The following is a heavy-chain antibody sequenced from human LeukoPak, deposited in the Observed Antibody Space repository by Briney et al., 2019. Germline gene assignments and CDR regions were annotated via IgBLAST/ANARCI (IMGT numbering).Heavy chain of an antibody. J-gene: IGHJ3*02. CDR2: IYYSGST. Sequence: SETLSLTCTVSGGSISSGDYYWSWIRQPPGKGLEWIGYIYYSGSTYYNPSLKSRVTISVDTSKNQFSLKLSSVTAADTAVYYCARDPREDAFDIWGQGTMVTVSS. D-gene: IGHD5-24*01. CDR3: ARDPREDAFDI. V-gene: IGHV4-30-4*08. CDR1: GGSISSGDYY.